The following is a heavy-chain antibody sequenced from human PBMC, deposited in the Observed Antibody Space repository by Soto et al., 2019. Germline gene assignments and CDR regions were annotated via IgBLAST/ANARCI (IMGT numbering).Heavy chain of an antibody. J-gene: IGHJ4*02. D-gene: IGHD6-13*01. Sequence: QVQLVESGGGVVQPGRSLRLSCAASGFTFSSYVMQWVRQSPGEGPEWVAIVANDGSNQYYAESVKGRFTISRDNSKTTVFLEMDSLRPEDTAVYYCARSSGGSSWYPPDYWGQGTLVTVSS. CDR3: ARSSGGSSWYPPDY. CDR1: GFTFSSYV. V-gene: IGHV3-30*03. CDR2: VANDGSNQ.